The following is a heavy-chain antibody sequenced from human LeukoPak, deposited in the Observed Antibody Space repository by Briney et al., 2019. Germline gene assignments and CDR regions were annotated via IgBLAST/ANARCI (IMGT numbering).Heavy chain of an antibody. CDR3: ARDPLGIRDY. D-gene: IGHD7-27*01. CDR2: IYHSGST. J-gene: IGHJ4*02. Sequence: PSETLSLTCTVSGYSISSGYYWGWIRQPTGKGLEWIGSIYHSGSTYYNPSLKSRVTISVDTSKNQFSLKLSSVTAADTAVYYCARDPLGIRDYGGKEPLVTVP. V-gene: IGHV4-38-2*02. CDR1: GYSISSGYY.